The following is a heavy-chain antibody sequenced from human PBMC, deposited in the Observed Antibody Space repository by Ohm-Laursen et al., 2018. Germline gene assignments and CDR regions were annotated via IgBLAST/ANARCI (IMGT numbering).Heavy chain of an antibody. CDR3: ARVTGPGDYYGLDV. Sequence: SETLSLTCAVYGGSFSGYYWSWIRQPPGKGLEWIGEINHSGSTNYNPSLKSRVTVSVDTSKNQFSLKLRSVTAADTAVYFCARVTGPGDYYGLDVWGQGTTVTVSS. J-gene: IGHJ6*02. V-gene: IGHV4-34*01. D-gene: IGHD3-9*01. CDR1: GGSFSGYY. CDR2: INHSGST.